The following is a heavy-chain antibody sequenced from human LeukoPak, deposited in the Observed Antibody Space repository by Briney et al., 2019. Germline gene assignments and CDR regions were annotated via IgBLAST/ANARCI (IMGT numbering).Heavy chain of an antibody. V-gene: IGHV1-2*02. CDR1: GYTFTVYY. CDR3: ARAPGDIVVVPAAIRAFDI. Sequence: ASVKVSFKASGYTFTVYYMHWVRQAPRQGLEWMGWINPNSGGTNYAQKFKGSVTMTRDTSISTAYMELSRLRSDDTAVYYCARAPGDIVVVPAAIRAFDIWGQGTMVTVSS. J-gene: IGHJ3*02. D-gene: IGHD2-2*02. CDR2: INPNSGGT.